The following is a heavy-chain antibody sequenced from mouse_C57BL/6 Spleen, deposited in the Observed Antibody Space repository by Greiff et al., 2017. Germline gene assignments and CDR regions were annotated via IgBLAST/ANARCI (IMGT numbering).Heavy chain of an antibody. D-gene: IGHD2-4*01. CDR1: GFTFSSYG. J-gene: IGHJ4*01. CDR2: ISSGGSYT. CDR3: ARHYDYDSYYAMDY. V-gene: IGHV5-6*01. Sequence: EVQLVESGGDLVKPGGSLKLSCAASGFTFSSYGMSWVRQTPDKRLEWVATISSGGSYTYYPDSVKGRFTISRDNAKNTLYLQMSSLKSEDTAMYYCARHYDYDSYYAMDYWGQGTSGTVSS.